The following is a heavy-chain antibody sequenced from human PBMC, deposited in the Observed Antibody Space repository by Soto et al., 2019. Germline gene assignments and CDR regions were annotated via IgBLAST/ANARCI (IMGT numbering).Heavy chain of an antibody. CDR1: RYTFTSYD. J-gene: IGHJ2*01. CDR2: MNPNSGNT. CDR3: ARATRLYWYFDL. V-gene: IGHV1-8*01. Sequence: QVPLVQSGAEVKKSGASVKVSCKASRYTFTSYDINWVRQATGQGLEWMGWMNPNSGNTGYAQKFQGRVTITADKSTSTAYMELSSLRSEDTAVYYCARATRLYWYFDLWGRGTLVTVSS.